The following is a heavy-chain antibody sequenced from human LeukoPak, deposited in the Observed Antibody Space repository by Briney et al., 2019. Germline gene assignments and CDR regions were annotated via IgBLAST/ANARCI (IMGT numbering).Heavy chain of an antibody. V-gene: IGHV4-59*01. CDR3: ARGPSGSGDAFDI. CDR1: GGSISSYY. D-gene: IGHD1-14*01. J-gene: IGHJ3*02. CDR2: IYYSGST. Sequence: PSETLSLTCTVSGGSISSYYWSWIRQPPGKGLEWIGYIYYSGSTNYNPSLKSRVTISVDTSKNQFPLKLSSVTAADTAVYYCARGPSGSGDAFDIWGQGTMVTVSS.